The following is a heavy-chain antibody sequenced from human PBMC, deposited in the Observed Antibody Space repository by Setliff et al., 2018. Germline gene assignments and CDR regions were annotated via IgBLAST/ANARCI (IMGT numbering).Heavy chain of an antibody. CDR3: ARAPRYFDSTGSYFDF. V-gene: IGHV4-39*07. Sequence: SETLSLTCTVSGASISGNSYYWAWIRQPPGKGLEWIASTYYGGNTYYNPSLKSRVTMSVDTSKSQFSLKLTSVTAADTAVYYCARAPRYFDSTGSYFDFWGQGALVTVSS. D-gene: IGHD3-22*01. J-gene: IGHJ4*02. CDR1: GASISGNSYY. CDR2: TYYGGNT.